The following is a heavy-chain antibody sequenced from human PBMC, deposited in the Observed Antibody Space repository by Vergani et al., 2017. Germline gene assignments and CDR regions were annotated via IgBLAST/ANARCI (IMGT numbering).Heavy chain of an antibody. Sequence: EVQLVESGGGLVQPGGSLRLSCAASGSTFSSYWMSWVRQAPGKGLEWVANIKQDGSEKYYVDSVKGRFTISRDNAKNSLYLQMNSLRAEDTAVYYCARGKDYYDSSGYPSPDAFDIWGQGTMVTVSS. CDR3: ARGKDYYDSSGYPSPDAFDI. CDR1: GSTFSSYW. D-gene: IGHD3-22*01. V-gene: IGHV3-7*03. CDR2: IKQDGSEK. J-gene: IGHJ3*02.